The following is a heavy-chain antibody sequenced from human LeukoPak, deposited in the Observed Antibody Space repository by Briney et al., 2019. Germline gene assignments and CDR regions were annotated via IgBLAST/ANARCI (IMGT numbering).Heavy chain of an antibody. CDR1: GYTFGNYA. D-gene: IGHD3-10*01. Sequence: ASVKVSCKTSGYTFGNYAITWVRQAPGQGLEWMGWISGDNGDTKYAQKVQGRVIVTTDTSTTTTYMELRSLRSDDTAVYYCARDADGSGTLLDYWGQGSLVTVSS. V-gene: IGHV1-18*01. J-gene: IGHJ4*02. CDR3: ARDADGSGTLLDY. CDR2: ISGDNGDT.